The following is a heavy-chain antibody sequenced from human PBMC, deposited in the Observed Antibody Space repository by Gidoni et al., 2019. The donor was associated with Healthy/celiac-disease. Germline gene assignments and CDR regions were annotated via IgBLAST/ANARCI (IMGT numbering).Heavy chain of an antibody. V-gene: IGHV3-66*01. CDR3: ARDSTSGGYSGYDWGSGLH. Sequence: EVQLVESGGGLVQPGGSLRLSCAASGFTVISNYMSWVRQAPGKGLEWVSVIYSGGSTYYADSVKGRFTISRDNSKNTLYLQMNSLRAEDTAVYYCARDSTSGGYSGYDWGSGLHWGQGTLVTVSS. D-gene: IGHD5-12*01. J-gene: IGHJ4*02. CDR2: IYSGGST. CDR1: GFTVISNY.